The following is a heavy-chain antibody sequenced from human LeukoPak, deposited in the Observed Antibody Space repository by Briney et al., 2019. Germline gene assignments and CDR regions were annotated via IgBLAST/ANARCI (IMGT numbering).Heavy chain of an antibody. J-gene: IGHJ3*02. CDR1: GFTFSNAW. Sequence: PGGSLRLSCAASGFTFSNAWMSWVRQAPGKGLEWVGRIKSKTDGGTTDYAAPVKGRFTISRDDSKNTLYLQMNSLKTEDTAVYYCTTDVSGSYFSHAFDIWGQGTMVTVSS. D-gene: IGHD1-26*01. CDR3: TTDVSGSYFSHAFDI. CDR2: IKSKTDGGTT. V-gene: IGHV3-15*01.